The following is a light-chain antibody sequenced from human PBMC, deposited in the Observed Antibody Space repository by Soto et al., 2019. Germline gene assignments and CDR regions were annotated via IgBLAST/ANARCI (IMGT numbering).Light chain of an antibody. Sequence: HCRRRLSLSPGERATISCRASQSVSSSYLAWYQQKPGQAPRLLIYGASSRATGIPDRFSGSGSGTDFTLTISRLEPEDFAVYYCQQYGSSPRTFGQGTKVDIK. CDR3: QQYGSSPRT. CDR1: QSVSSSY. V-gene: IGKV3-20*01. CDR2: GAS. J-gene: IGKJ1*01.